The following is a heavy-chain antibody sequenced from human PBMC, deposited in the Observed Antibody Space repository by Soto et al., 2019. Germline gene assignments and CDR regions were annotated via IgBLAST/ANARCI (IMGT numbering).Heavy chain of an antibody. CDR2: IFYSGST. CDR1: GDSIRNYY. D-gene: IGHD5-18*01. CDR3: ARVKRGYSYGSIIDF. Sequence: LSLTCTVSGDSIRNYYWSWIRQPPGKGLEYIGYIFYSGSTNYNPSLKSRVAISVDTSRNQFALKLRSVTAADTATYYCARVKRGYSYGSIIDFWGRGTLVTVSS. V-gene: IGHV4-59*01. J-gene: IGHJ4*03.